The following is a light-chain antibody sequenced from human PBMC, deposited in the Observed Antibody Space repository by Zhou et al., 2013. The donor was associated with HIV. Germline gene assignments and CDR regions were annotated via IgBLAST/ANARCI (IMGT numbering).Light chain of an antibody. CDR1: QSVTRTS. V-gene: IGKV3-20*01. Sequence: EIVLTQSPGTLSLSPGDRAVLSCRASQSVTRTSRGWSVAWYQQKPGQAPRLLMYSASIRATAIPDRFSGSASGTDFTLIISRLEPDDFAVYYCQQYGNLPTTFGQGTRLEIK. CDR3: QQYGNLPTT. J-gene: IGKJ5*01. CDR2: SAS.